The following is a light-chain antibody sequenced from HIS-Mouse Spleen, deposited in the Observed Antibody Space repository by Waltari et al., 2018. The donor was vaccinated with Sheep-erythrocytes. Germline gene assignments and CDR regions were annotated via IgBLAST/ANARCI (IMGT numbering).Light chain of an antibody. J-gene: IGKJ1*01. V-gene: IGKV1-5*03. CDR1: QSISSW. CDR2: KAS. CDR3: QQYNSYSWT. Sequence: DIQMTQSPSTLSASVGDRVTITCRASQSISSWLAWDPQKPGKAPKLLSYKASSLESGVPSRFSGSGSGTEFSLTISSLQPDDFATYYCQQYNSYSWTFGQGTKVEIK.